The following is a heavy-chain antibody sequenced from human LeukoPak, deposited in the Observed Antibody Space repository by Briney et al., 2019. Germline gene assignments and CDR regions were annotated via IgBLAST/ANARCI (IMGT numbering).Heavy chain of an antibody. CDR1: GFTFSSYG. D-gene: IGHD5-12*01. V-gene: IGHV3-30*18. J-gene: IGHJ3*02. CDR3: AKGDVFGWLRSAPSWDAFDI. CDR2: ISYDGSNK. Sequence: GGSLRLSCAASGFTFSSYGMHWVRQAPGKGLEWVAVISYDGSNKYYADSVKGRFTISRDNSKNTLYLQMNSLRAEDTAVYYCAKGDVFGWLRSAPSWDAFDIWGQGTMVTVSS.